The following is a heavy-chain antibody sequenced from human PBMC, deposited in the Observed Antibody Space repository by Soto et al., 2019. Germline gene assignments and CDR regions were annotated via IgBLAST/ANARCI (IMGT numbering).Heavy chain of an antibody. Sequence: GGSLRLSCAASGFTFSSYWMSWVRQAPGKGLEWVANIKQDGSEKYYADSVKGRFTISRDNAKNSLYLQMNSLRAEDTAVYYCAREMYYDILTGYYIPLDAFDIWGQGTMVTVSS. CDR2: IKQDGSEK. CDR3: AREMYYDILTGYYIPLDAFDI. CDR1: GFTFSSYW. J-gene: IGHJ3*02. V-gene: IGHV3-7*03. D-gene: IGHD3-9*01.